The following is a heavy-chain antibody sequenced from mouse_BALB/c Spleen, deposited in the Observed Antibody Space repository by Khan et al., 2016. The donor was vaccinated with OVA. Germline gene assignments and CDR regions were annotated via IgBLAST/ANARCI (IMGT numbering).Heavy chain of an antibody. CDR1: GFSITSDYA. CDR2: ISYSGST. Sequence: EVQLQESGPGLVKPSQSLSLTCTVTGFSITSDYAWNWIRQFPGNKLDWMGYISYSGSTSYHPSLKSRISITRNTSKNQFFMQLNAVTTEDTATYYCASGRAYWGQGTLVTVSA. CDR3: ASGRAY. J-gene: IGHJ3*01. D-gene: IGHD4-1*01. V-gene: IGHV3-2*02.